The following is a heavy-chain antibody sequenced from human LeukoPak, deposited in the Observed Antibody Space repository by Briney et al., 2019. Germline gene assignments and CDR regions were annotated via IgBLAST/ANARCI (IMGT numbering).Heavy chain of an antibody. V-gene: IGHV1-2*02. Sequence: ASVKVSCKASGYTFTGYYMHWVRQAPGQGLEWMGWINPNSGGTNYAQKFQGRVTMTRDTSISTAYMELSRLRSDDTAVYYCALDSSGYYFWFDPWGQGTLVTASS. D-gene: IGHD3-22*01. CDR2: INPNSGGT. CDR1: GYTFTGYY. J-gene: IGHJ5*02. CDR3: ALDSSGYYFWFDP.